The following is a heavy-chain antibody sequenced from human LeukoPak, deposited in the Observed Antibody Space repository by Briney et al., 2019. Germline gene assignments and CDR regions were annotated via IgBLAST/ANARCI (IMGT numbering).Heavy chain of an antibody. J-gene: IGHJ4*02. D-gene: IGHD2-2*02. CDR2: IYSGGST. CDR1: GFTVSSNY. CDR3: ARGFLVPAAIDEYYFDY. V-gene: IGHV3-53*04. Sequence: GGSLRLSCAASGFTVSSNYMSWVRQAPGKGLEWVSVIYSGGSTYYADSVQGRFTISRHNSKNTLYLQMNSLRAEDTAVYYCARGFLVPAAIDEYYFDYWGQGTLVTVSS.